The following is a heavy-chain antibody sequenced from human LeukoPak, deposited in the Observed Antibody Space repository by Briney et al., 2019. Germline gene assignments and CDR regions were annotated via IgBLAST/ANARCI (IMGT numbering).Heavy chain of an antibody. V-gene: IGHV3-9*01. CDR1: GFTFDDYA. Sequence: GRSLRLSCAASGFTFDDYAMHWVRQAPGKGPEWVSGISWNSGSIGYADSVKGRFTVSRDNAKNTLYLQVNNLRAEDTAVYYCARGPSSNWSGLDFWGQGTLLTVSS. CDR2: ISWNSGSI. D-gene: IGHD6-13*01. J-gene: IGHJ4*02. CDR3: ARGPSSNWSGLDF.